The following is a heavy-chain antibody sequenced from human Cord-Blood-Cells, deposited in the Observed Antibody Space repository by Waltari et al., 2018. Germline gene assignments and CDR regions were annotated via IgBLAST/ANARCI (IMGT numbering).Heavy chain of an antibody. Sequence: QVQLQQWGAGLLKPSETLSLTCAVYGGSFSGYYWRWIRQPPGKGLEWIGEINHSGSTNYNPSLKSRVTISVDTSKNQFSLKLSSVTAADTAVYYCAGEGRYSSSTTFDYWGQGTLVTVSS. D-gene: IGHD6-6*01. CDR3: AGEGRYSSSTTFDY. CDR1: GGSFSGYY. J-gene: IGHJ4*02. CDR2: INHSGST. V-gene: IGHV4-34*01.